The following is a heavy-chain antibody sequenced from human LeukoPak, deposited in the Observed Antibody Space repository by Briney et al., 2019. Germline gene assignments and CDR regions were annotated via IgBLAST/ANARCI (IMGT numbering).Heavy chain of an antibody. V-gene: IGHV1-69*04. D-gene: IGHD5-24*01. CDR2: IIHILGIA. CDR1: GCSFSSYA. Sequence: GASVTLSFNASGCSFSSYAISWVRQAPAQGLGWMGRIIHILGIANYAQKFQGRVTITADKSTSTAYMELSSLRSEDTAVYYCVTGTEMATIHYWGQGTLVTVSS. CDR3: VTGTEMATIHY. J-gene: IGHJ4*02.